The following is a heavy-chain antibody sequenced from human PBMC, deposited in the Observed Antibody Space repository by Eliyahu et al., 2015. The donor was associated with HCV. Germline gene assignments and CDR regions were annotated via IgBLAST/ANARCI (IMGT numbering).Heavy chain of an antibody. CDR3: ARSLRGSSSGWYWVDYFDY. J-gene: IGHJ4*02. V-gene: IGHV4-59*01. CDR2: IYYSGST. CDR1: GGSISSYY. D-gene: IGHD6-19*01. Sequence: QVQLQESGPGLVKPSETLSLTCTVSGGSISSYYWSWIRQPPGKGLEWIGYIYYSGSTNYNPSLKSRVTISVDTSKNQFSLKLSSVTAADTAVYYCARSLRGSSSGWYWVDYFDYWGQGTLVTVSS.